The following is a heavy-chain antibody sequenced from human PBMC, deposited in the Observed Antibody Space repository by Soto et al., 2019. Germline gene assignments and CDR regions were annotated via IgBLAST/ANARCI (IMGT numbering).Heavy chain of an antibody. V-gene: IGHV3-33*01. D-gene: IGHD5-18*01. CDR2: IWYDGSNK. J-gene: IGHJ6*02. CDR3: ARGGYSYGSFYYYYGMDV. Sequence: PGGSLRLSCAASGFTFSSYGMHWVRQAPGKGLEWVAVIWYDGSNKYYADSVKGRFTISRDNSKNTLYLQMNSLRAEDTAVYYCARGGYSYGSFYYYYGMDVWGQGTTVTVSS. CDR1: GFTFSSYG.